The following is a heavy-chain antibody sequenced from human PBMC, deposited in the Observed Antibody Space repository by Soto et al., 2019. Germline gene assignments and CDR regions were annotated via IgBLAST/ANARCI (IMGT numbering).Heavy chain of an antibody. V-gene: IGHV3-23*01. CDR3: ARVAPTTANFDY. CDR1: GFTFGSYA. D-gene: IGHD1-26*01. CDR2: IDNSGRTT. J-gene: IGHJ4*02. Sequence: SLRLSCAASGFTFGSYAMNWVRQAPGEGLEWVSAIDNSGRTTYYADSVKGRFTISRDNFENTLFLQMNRLRAEDTALYYCARVAPTTANFDYWGQGALVTVSS.